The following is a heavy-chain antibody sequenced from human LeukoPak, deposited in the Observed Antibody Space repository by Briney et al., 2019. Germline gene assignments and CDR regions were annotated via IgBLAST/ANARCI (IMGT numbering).Heavy chain of an antibody. Sequence: PGGSLRVSCAASGFTFSSYWMHWVRQAPGKGLVWVSRINSDGSSTSYADSVKGRFTISRDKAKNTLYRQMNSLRAEDTGVYYCASRSKFWGQGPLVPVLS. J-gene: IGHJ4*02. CDR3: ASRSKF. V-gene: IGHV3-74*01. CDR1: GFTFSSYW. CDR2: INSDGSST.